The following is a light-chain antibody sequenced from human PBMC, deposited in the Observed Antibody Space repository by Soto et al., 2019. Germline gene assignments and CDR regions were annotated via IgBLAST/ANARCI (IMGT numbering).Light chain of an antibody. CDR2: AAS. V-gene: IGKV1-8*01. J-gene: IGKJ5*01. CDR1: QGISSY. CDR3: QHDYNWPRT. Sequence: AIRMTQSPSSFSASTGDRVTITCLASQGISSYLAWYQQKPGKAPKLLIYAASTLQSGVPSRFSGSGSGTDFTLTINCLQAEDCAVYYCQHDYNWPRTFGQGTRLEFK.